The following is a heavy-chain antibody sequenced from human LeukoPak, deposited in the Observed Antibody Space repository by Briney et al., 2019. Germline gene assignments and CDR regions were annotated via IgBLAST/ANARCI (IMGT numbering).Heavy chain of an antibody. V-gene: IGHV1-2*02. CDR1: GYTFTDYY. D-gene: IGHD3-22*01. J-gene: IGHJ6*02. Sequence: ASVRVSCKASGYTFTDYYMHWVRQAPGQGLEWMGWINPNVGGTNYAQKFQGRVTMTRDTSISTAYMELSRLRSDDTAVYYCARDRLPVDFTSRPAYYYDSSGPGGMDVWGQGTTVTVSS. CDR2: INPNVGGT. CDR3: ARDRLPVDFTSRPAYYYDSSGPGGMDV.